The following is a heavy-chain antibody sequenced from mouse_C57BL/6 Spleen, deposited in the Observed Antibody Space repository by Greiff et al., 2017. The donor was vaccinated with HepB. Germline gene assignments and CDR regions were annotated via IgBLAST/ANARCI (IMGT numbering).Heavy chain of an antibody. J-gene: IGHJ3*01. V-gene: IGHV14-4*01. D-gene: IGHD2-2*01. CDR3: TTYGYGAY. CDR2: IDPENGDT. CDR1: GFNIKDDY. Sequence: VHVKQSGAELVRPGASVKLSCTASGFNIKDDYMHWVKQRPEQGLEWIGWIDPENGDTEYASKFQGKATITADTSSNTAYLQLSSLTSEDTAVYYCTTYGYGAYWGQGTLVTVSA.